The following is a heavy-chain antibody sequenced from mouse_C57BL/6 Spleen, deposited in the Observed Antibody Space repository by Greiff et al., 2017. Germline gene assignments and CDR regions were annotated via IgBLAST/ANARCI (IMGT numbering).Heavy chain of an antibody. CDR1: GYTFTDYE. Sequence: QVHVKQSGAELVRPGASVTLSCKASGYTFTDYEMHWVKQTPVHGLEWIGAIDPETGGTAYNQKFKGKAILTADKSSSPAYMELRSLTSEDSAVYYCTRSGYFDYWGQGTTLTVSS. CDR3: TRSGYFDY. V-gene: IGHV1-15*01. J-gene: IGHJ2*01. CDR2: IDPETGGT. D-gene: IGHD3-1*01.